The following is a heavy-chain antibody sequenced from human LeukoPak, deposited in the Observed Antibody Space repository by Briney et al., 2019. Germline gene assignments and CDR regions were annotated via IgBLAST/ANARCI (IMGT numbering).Heavy chain of an antibody. CDR1: GFTFSNAW. CDR2: IKSKTDGGTT. Sequence: GGSLRLACAASGFTFSNAWMSWVRQAPGKGLEWVGRIKSKTDGGTTDYAAPVKGRFTISRDDSKNTLYLQMNSLITEDTAVYYCTTDGGVGATTYYLDYWGQGTLVTVSS. D-gene: IGHD1-26*01. V-gene: IGHV3-15*01. CDR3: TTDGGVGATTYYLDY. J-gene: IGHJ4*02.